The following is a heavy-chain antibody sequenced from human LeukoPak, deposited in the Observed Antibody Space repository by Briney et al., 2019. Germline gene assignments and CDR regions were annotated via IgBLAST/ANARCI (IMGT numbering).Heavy chain of an antibody. V-gene: IGHV3-21*01. CDR1: GFTFSNYN. CDR3: AKEVPLDYESSGYYHDN. J-gene: IGHJ4*02. Sequence: PGGSLRLSCAASGFTFSNYNMNWVRQAPGKGLEWVSSISRSSIYKYYADSMKGRFTISRDNAKNSVYPQVNSVRAEDTAVYYCAKEVPLDYESSGYYHDNWGQGTLVTVSS. D-gene: IGHD3-22*01. CDR2: ISRSSIYK.